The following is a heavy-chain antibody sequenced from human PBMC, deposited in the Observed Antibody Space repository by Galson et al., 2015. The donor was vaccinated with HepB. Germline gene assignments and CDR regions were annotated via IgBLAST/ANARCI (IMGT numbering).Heavy chain of an antibody. D-gene: IGHD3-16*01. V-gene: IGHV4-34*01. J-gene: IGHJ4*02. CDR1: GGSFSDYY. CDR3: ARGPAAVVYDYVWGSARQPLYYLDS. CDR2: INHSGST. Sequence: ETLSLTCAVYGGSFSDYYWSWIRQPPGKGLEWTGEINHSGSTNDNPSLKSRITISVDTSKNQFSLRLTSVTAADAAVYYCARGPAAVVYDYVWGSARQPLYYLDSWGQGTLLTVSS.